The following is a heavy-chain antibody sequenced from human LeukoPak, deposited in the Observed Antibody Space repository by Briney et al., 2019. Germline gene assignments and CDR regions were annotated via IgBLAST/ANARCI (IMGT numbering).Heavy chain of an antibody. D-gene: IGHD3-9*01. CDR1: GGSFSGYY. J-gene: IGHJ6*03. V-gene: IGHV4-34*01. Sequence: SETLSLTCVVYGGSFSGYYWSWIRQPPGKGLEWIGEINHSGSTNYNPSLKSRVTISVDTSKNQFSLKLSSVTAADTAVHYCARGPYDVLTGYYYYYYMDVWGKGTTVTVSS. CDR3: ARGPYDVLTGYYYYYYMDV. CDR2: INHSGST.